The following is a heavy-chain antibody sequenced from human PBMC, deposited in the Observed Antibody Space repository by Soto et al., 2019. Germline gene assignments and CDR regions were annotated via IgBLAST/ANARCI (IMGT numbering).Heavy chain of an antibody. Sequence: SETLSLTCTVSGGSISSYYWSWIRQPPGKGLEWIGYIYYSGSTNYNPSLKSRVTISVDTSKNQFSLKLSSVTAADTAVYYCARDQIVVVPAAMRDYYYGMDVWGQGTKVTVSS. CDR2: IYYSGST. D-gene: IGHD2-2*01. CDR1: GGSISSYY. J-gene: IGHJ6*02. V-gene: IGHV4-59*01. CDR3: ARDQIVVVPAAMRDYYYGMDV.